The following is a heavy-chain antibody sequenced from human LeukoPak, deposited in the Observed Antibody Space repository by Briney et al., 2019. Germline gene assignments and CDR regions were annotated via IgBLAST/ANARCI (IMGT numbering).Heavy chain of an antibody. D-gene: IGHD1/OR15-1a*01. J-gene: IGHJ4*02. CDR3: ARGTNLGEGLAGY. CDR1: GFTFSNAW. Sequence: GGSLRLSCAASGFTFSNAWMSWVRQAPGKGLEWVSSISSSSSYIYYADSVKGRFTISRDNAKNSLYLQMNSLRAEDTAVYYCARGTNLGEGLAGYWGQGTLVTVSS. V-gene: IGHV3-21*01. CDR2: ISSSSSYI.